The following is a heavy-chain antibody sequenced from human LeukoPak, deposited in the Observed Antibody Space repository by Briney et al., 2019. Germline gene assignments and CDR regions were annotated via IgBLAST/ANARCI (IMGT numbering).Heavy chain of an antibody. Sequence: PGRSLRLSCAASGFTFSSYSMNWVRQAPGKGLEWVSYISSSSSTIYHADSVKGRFTISRDNAKNSLYLQMNSLRAEDTAVYYCARDKFGELDYYYYMDVWGKGTTVTVSS. CDR1: GFTFSSYS. J-gene: IGHJ6*03. D-gene: IGHD3-10*01. V-gene: IGHV3-48*01. CDR2: ISSSSSTI. CDR3: ARDKFGELDYYYYMDV.